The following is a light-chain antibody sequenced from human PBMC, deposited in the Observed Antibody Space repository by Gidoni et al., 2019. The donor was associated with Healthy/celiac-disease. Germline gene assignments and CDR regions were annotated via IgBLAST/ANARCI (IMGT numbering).Light chain of an antibody. CDR2: KAS. CDR1: QSISSW. J-gene: IGKJ2*01. V-gene: IGKV1-5*03. Sequence: DIHMPQSPSTLSASVGDRVTITCRASQSISSWLAWYQQKPGKAPKLLIYKASSLESGVPSRFSGSGSGTEFTLTISSLQPDDFATYYCQQYNSYSGFGQGTKLEIK. CDR3: QQYNSYSG.